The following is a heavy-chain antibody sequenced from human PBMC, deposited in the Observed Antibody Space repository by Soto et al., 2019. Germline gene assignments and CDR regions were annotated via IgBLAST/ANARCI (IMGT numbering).Heavy chain of an antibody. V-gene: IGHV1-69*06. Sequence: SVKVSCKASGGTFSSYAISWVRQAPGQGLEWMGGIIPIFGTANYAQKFQSRVTITADKSTSTAYMELSSLRSEDTAVYYGAGDSSSWYNWFDPWGQGTLVTVSS. J-gene: IGHJ5*02. CDR2: IIPIFGTA. CDR3: AGDSSSWYNWFDP. CDR1: GGTFSSYA. D-gene: IGHD6-13*01.